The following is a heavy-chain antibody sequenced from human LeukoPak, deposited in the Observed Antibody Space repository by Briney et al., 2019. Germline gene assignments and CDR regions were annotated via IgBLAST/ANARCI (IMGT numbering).Heavy chain of an antibody. CDR3: ARIAAAGFDY. CDR1: VFTFSSYW. V-gene: IGHV3-7*01. J-gene: IGHJ4*02. CDR2: IKQDGSEK. Sequence: GGSLRLSCAASVFTFSSYWMSWVRQAPGKGLEWVANIKQDGSEKYYIDSVKGRFTISRDNAKSSPYLQMNSLRAEDTAVYYCARIAAAGFDYWGQGTLVTVSS. D-gene: IGHD6-13*01.